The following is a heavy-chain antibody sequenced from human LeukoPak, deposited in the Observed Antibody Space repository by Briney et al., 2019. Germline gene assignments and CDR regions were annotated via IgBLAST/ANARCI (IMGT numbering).Heavy chain of an antibody. CDR1: GGSISSSSYY. CDR2: IYYSGST. V-gene: IGHV4-39*01. D-gene: IGHD1-1*01. Sequence: SETLSLTCTVSGGSISSSSYYWGWIRQPPGKGLEWIGSIYYSGSTYYNPSLKSRLTISVDTSKNQFSLRLSSVTAADTALYYCASERPPYGMDVWGQGTTVTVSS. CDR3: ASERPPYGMDV. J-gene: IGHJ6*02.